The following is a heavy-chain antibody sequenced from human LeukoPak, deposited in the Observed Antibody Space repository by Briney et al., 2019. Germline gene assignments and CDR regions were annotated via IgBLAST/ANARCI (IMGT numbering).Heavy chain of an antibody. D-gene: IGHD3-10*01. CDR1: GFTFSSYA. CDR2: ISGSGGST. CDR3: ARDARPVRSRIPEYFQH. V-gene: IGHV3-23*01. J-gene: IGHJ1*01. Sequence: PGGSLRLSCAASGFTFSSYAMSWVRQAPGKGLEWVSAISGSGGSTYYADSVKGRFTISRDNAKNSLYLQMNSLRAEDTAVYYCARDARPVRSRIPEYFQHWGQGTLVTVSS.